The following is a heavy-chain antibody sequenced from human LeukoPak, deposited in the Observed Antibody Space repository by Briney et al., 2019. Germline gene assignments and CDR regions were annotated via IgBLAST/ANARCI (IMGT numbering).Heavy chain of an antibody. CDR1: GYSFTTYW. Sequence: GESLKISCKGSGYSFTTYWIGWVRQMPGKGLEWMGIINPRDSDTRYSPSFQGRVTISADKSISTAYLQWSSLKASDTGMFYCARSGPLTYYYYGMDVWGQGTTVTVSS. V-gene: IGHV5-51*01. D-gene: IGHD3-9*01. J-gene: IGHJ6*02. CDR3: ARSGPLTYYYYGMDV. CDR2: INPRDSDT.